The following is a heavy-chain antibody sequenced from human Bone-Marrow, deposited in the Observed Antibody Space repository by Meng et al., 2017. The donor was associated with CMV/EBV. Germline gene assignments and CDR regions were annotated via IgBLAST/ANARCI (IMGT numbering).Heavy chain of an antibody. J-gene: IGHJ5*02. CDR1: GGSFSGYY. Sequence: SETLSLTCAVYGGSFSGYYWSWIRQSPGKGLEWIGEISHSGSTNYNPSLKSRVTISEDTSKNQFSLKLSSVTAADTAVYYCARTNTYYYDSSGYSLYWFDPWGQGTLVTV. CDR3: ARTNTYYYDSSGYSLYWFDP. V-gene: IGHV4-34*01. CDR2: ISHSGST. D-gene: IGHD3-22*01.